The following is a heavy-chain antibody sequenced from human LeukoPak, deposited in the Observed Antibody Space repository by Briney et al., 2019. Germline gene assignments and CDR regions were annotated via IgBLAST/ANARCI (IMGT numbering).Heavy chain of an antibody. CDR2: ISSSSSYI. CDR3: ATHSSGYYDFDY. V-gene: IGHV3-21*01. J-gene: IGHJ4*02. Sequence: GGSLRLSCAASGFTFSSYSMNWVRKAPGKGLEWVSSISSSSSYIYYADSVKGRFTISRDNAKNSLYLQMNSLRAEDTAVYYCATHSSGYYDFDYWGQGTLVNVSS. D-gene: IGHD3-22*01. CDR1: GFTFSSYS.